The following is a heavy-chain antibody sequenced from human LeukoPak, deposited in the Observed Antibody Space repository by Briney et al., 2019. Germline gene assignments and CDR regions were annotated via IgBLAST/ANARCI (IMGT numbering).Heavy chain of an antibody. CDR3: LRYCTSISCYHYYGMDV. CDR2: IFYIGST. Sequence: SETLSLTCTDSAGSISSSTYYWGWIRQPPGKGLEWIGSIFYIGSTYYNPSLKSRVTISVDTSKNQFSLKLSSVTAADTAVYYCLRYCTSISCYHYYGMDVWGQGTTVTVSS. J-gene: IGHJ6*02. D-gene: IGHD2-2*01. CDR1: AGSISSSTYY. V-gene: IGHV4-39*01.